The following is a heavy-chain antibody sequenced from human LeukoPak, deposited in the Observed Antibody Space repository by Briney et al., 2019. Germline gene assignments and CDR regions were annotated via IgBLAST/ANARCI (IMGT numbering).Heavy chain of an antibody. CDR3: AKEGDQFRGYLDA. CDR1: GFMFSRLG. D-gene: IGHD3-16*01. V-gene: IGHV3-33*06. CDR2: IWHDGSVE. Sequence: GGSLRLSCAASGFMFSRLGMQWVRQAPGEGLEWVAMIWHDGSVEEYADSVKGRFTISRDNSQNTLYLQMDSLRDDDTAVYYCAKEGDQFRGYLDAWGKGTTVTVSS. J-gene: IGHJ6*03.